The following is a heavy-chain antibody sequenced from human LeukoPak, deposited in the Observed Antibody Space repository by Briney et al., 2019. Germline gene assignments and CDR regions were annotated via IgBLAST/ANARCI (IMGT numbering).Heavy chain of an antibody. CDR3: ARDPYASGWPDY. D-gene: IGHD6-19*01. Sequence: GRSLRLSCAASGFTFSSYAMHWVRQAPGKGLEWVAVILYDGSNKYYADSVKGRFTISRDNSKNTLYLQMNSLRAEDTAVYYCARDPYASGWPDYWGQGTLVTVSS. V-gene: IGHV3-30*04. CDR1: GFTFSSYA. J-gene: IGHJ4*02. CDR2: ILYDGSNK.